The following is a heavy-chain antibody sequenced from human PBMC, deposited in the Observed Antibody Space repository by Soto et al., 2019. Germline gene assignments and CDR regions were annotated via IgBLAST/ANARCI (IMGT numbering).Heavy chain of an antibody. D-gene: IGHD3-10*01. CDR2: VSGYSGDT. Sequence: QVQLVQSGAEVKDSGASVTVSCKVSGDTLTSIGISWVRQAPGQGLEWVGWVSGYSGDTNYAPKVKGRIAMRAYSPTNSVPMNLGGLSFSATPLYYCGRVFPISGIYYCFAPWGQGTLFTVS. CDR3: GRVFPISGIYYCFAP. CDR1: GDTLTSIG. V-gene: IGHV1-18*01. J-gene: IGHJ5*02.